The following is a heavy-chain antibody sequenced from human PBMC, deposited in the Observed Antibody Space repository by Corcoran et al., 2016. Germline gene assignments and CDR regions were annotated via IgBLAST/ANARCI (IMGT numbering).Heavy chain of an antibody. D-gene: IGHD2-2*02. CDR2: ISAYNGNT. CDR3: ARVGGWGYCSSTSCYTGWFDP. J-gene: IGHJ5*02. CDR1: GYTFTSYG. Sequence: QVQLVQSGAEVKKPGASVKVSCKASGYTFTSYGISWVRQAPGQGLEWMGWISAYNGNTNYAQKLQGRVTMTTDTSTSTAYMELRSLRSDDTAVYYCARVGGWGYCSSTSCYTGWFDPWGQGTLVTVSS. V-gene: IGHV1-18*01.